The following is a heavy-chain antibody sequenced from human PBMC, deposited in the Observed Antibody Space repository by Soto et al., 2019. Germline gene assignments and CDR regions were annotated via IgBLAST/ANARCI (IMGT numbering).Heavy chain of an antibody. V-gene: IGHV1-69*02. D-gene: IGHD2-21*01. CDR3: TIGSWSGEAVDI. CDR1: GGTFNTYS. Sequence: QVQLVQSGAEVKKPGSSVKVSCKASGGTFNTYSMFWVRQAPGQGLEWMGRIIPILDVTNYAQKFQGRVTLSADKSPSTVYIELSSLRSADTALYYCTIGSWSGEAVDIWGQGTMVTVPS. J-gene: IGHJ3*02. CDR2: IIPILDVT.